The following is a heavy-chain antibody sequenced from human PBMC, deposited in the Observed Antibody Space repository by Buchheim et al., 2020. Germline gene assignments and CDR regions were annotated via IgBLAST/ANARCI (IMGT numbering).Heavy chain of an antibody. V-gene: IGHV3-13*04. CDR1: GFTFSNYE. CDR3: SRGAGELKLRTMDV. Sequence: EVQLVESGGGLVEPGGSLRLSCAASGFTFSNYEMHWVRQVIGKGLEWVSTIGVGGDTYYPGSVKGRFTISRENAKNSLYLQMNSLRAGDTAVYYCSRGAGELKLRTMDVWGQGTT. D-gene: IGHD1-7*01. J-gene: IGHJ6*02. CDR2: IGVGGDT.